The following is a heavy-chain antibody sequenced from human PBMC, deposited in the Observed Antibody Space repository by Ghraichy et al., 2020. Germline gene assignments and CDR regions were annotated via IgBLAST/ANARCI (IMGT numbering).Heavy chain of an antibody. CDR3: ARDERVYSSSSVY. V-gene: IGHV1-69*13. CDR1: GGTFSSYA. Sequence: SVKVSCKASGGTFSSYAISWVRQAPGQGLEWMGGIIPIFGTANYAQKFQGRVTITADESTSTAYMELSSLGSEDTAVYYCARDERVYSSSSVYWGQGTLVTVSS. D-gene: IGHD6-6*01. J-gene: IGHJ4*02. CDR2: IIPIFGTA.